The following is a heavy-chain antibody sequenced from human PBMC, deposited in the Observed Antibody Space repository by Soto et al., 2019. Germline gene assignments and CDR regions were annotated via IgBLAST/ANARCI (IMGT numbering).Heavy chain of an antibody. CDR1: GYTFISYA. J-gene: IGHJ4*02. CDR2: ISAYNGNT. D-gene: IGHD3-10*01. Sequence: QVQLVQSGAEVKKPGASVKVSCKASGYTFISYAISWVRQAPGQGLEWMGWISAYNGNTNYAQKLQGRVTMTTDTXXXXXXXXXXXXXSDXTAXXXCARSGPPAGYWGQGTLVTVSS. V-gene: IGHV1-18*01. CDR3: ARSGPPAGY.